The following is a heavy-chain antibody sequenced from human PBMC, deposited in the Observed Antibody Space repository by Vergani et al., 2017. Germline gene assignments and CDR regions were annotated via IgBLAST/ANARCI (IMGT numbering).Heavy chain of an antibody. J-gene: IGHJ6*02. CDR2: IWYDGSNK. D-gene: IGHD3-10*01. CDR1: GFTFSSYG. Sequence: QVQLVESGGGVVQPGRPLRLPCAASGFTFSSYGMHGVGQAPGKGREWVAVIWYDGSNKYYADSVKGRFTISRDNSKNTLYLQMNSLRAEDTAVYYCAGEQNYYGALYYYYGMDVWGQGTTVTVSS. CDR3: AGEQNYYGALYYYYGMDV. V-gene: IGHV3-33*01.